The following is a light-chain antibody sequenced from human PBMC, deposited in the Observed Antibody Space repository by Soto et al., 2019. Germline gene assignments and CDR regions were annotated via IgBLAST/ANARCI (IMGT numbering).Light chain of an antibody. V-gene: IGKV1-9*01. CDR1: QGISSY. CDR3: QQLNSYPT. J-gene: IGKJ5*01. CDR2: AAS. Sequence: DIQLTQSPSFLSASVGDRVTITCRASQGISSYLAWYQQKPGKAPKLLIYAASTLQSGVPSRFSGSGSGTEFTLTISSLQPEDFATDYCQQLNSYPTFGQGKRLESK.